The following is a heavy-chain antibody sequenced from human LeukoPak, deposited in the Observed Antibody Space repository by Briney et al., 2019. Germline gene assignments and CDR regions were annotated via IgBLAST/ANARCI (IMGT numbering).Heavy chain of an antibody. CDR1: GGSFSGYY. CDR2: INHSGST. CDR3: ARRGYCSSTSCYFPNWFDP. Sequence: SETLSLTCAVYGGSFSGYYWSWIRQPPGKGLEWIGEINHSGSTNYNPSLKSRVTISVDTSKNQFSLKLSSVTAADTAVNYCARRGYCSSTSCYFPNWFDPWGQGTLVTVSS. V-gene: IGHV4-34*01. J-gene: IGHJ5*02. D-gene: IGHD2-2*01.